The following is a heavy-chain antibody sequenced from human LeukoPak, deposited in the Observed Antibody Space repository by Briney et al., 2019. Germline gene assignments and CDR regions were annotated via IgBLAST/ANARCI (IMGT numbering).Heavy chain of an antibody. J-gene: IGHJ2*01. Sequence: SETLSLTCAVYGGSFSGYYWSWIRQPPGKGLEWIGEINHSGSTNYNPSLKSRVTISVDTSKNQFSLKLSSVTAADTAVYYCARAPVRGYSYAKYRIDWCFDLWGRGTLVTVSS. V-gene: IGHV4-34*01. CDR2: INHSGST. CDR3: ARAPVRGYSYAKYRIDWCFDL. CDR1: GGSFSGYY. D-gene: IGHD5-18*01.